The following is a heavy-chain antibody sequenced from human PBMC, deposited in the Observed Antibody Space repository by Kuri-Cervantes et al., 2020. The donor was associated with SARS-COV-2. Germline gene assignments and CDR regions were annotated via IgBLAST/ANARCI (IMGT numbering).Heavy chain of an antibody. CDR2: IIPILGTA. D-gene: IGHD3-3*01. V-gene: IGHV1-69*04. J-gene: IGHJ3*02. CDR3: ARVRDSITIFGVVTPDAFDI. CDR1: GGTFSSYA. Sequence: SVKVSCKASGGTFSSYAISWVRQAPGQGLEWMGRIIPILGTANYAQKFQGRVTITADKSTSTAYMELSSLRSEDTAVYYCARVRDSITIFGVVTPDAFDIWGQGTMVTVSS.